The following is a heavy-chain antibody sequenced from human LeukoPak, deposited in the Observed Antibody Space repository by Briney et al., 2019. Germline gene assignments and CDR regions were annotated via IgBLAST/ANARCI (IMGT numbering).Heavy chain of an antibody. D-gene: IGHD1-14*01. Sequence: ASVKVSCKASGYAFTSYYMHWVRQAPGQGLEWLGWINTNNGDTNYEHKLQGRVTMTTDTSTGTAYMEMRSLRSDDTAMYYCARWRGFTGSADENWFDPWGQGTLVTVSS. V-gene: IGHV1-18*04. CDR1: GYAFTSYY. CDR2: INTNNGDT. J-gene: IGHJ5*02. CDR3: ARWRGFTGSADENWFDP.